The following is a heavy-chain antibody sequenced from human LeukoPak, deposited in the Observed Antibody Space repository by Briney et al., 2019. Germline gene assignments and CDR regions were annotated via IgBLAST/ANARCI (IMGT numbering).Heavy chain of an antibody. CDR3: ARHEGNTPNLDY. Sequence: PSQTLSLTCAASGGSISSGGYSWSWIRQPPGKGLEWIGYIYYSGSTNYNPSLKSRVTISVDTSKNQFSLKLSSVTAADTAVYYCARHEGNTPNLDYWGQGTLVTVSS. V-gene: IGHV4-30-4*07. J-gene: IGHJ4*02. CDR2: IYYSGST. D-gene: IGHD2-2*02. CDR1: GGSISSGGYS.